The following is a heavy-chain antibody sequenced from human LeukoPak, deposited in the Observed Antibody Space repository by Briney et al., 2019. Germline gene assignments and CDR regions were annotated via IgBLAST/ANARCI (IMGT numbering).Heavy chain of an antibody. J-gene: IGHJ4*02. D-gene: IGHD1-26*01. Sequence: GGSLRLSFTASGFTFGDYAMSWFRQAPGKGLEWVGFIRSKAYGGTTEYAASVKGRFTISRDDSKSIAYLQMNSLKTEDTAVYYCTREGAATPSYYFDYWGQGTLVTVSS. CDR3: TREGAATPSYYFDY. V-gene: IGHV3-49*03. CDR1: GFTFGDYA. CDR2: IRSKAYGGTT.